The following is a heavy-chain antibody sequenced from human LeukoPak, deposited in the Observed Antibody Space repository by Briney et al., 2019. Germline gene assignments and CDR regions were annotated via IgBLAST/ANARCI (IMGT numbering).Heavy chain of an antibody. CDR3: ARGQGSDY. D-gene: IGHD6-6*01. J-gene: IGHJ4*02. Sequence: GGSLRLSCAASGFTFSSYAMSWVRQAPGKGLEWVSYISSSSGTISYADSVKGRFTISRDNAKNSLYLQMNSLRAEDTAVYYCARGQGSDYWGQGTLVTVSS. CDR2: ISSSSGTI. CDR1: GFTFSSYA. V-gene: IGHV3-48*01.